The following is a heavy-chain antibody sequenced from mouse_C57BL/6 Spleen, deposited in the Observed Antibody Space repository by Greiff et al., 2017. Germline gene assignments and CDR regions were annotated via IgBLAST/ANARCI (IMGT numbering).Heavy chain of an antibody. Sequence: VQLQQSGPELVKPGDSVKISCKASGYSFTGYFMNWVMQSHGKSLEWIGRINPYNGDTFYNQKFKGKATLTVDKSSSTAHMELRSLTAEDSAVYFCARLDGSSYQYYFDYWGQGTTLTVSS. CDR2: INPYNGDT. CDR3: ARLDGSSYQYYFDY. V-gene: IGHV1-20*01. J-gene: IGHJ2*01. CDR1: GYSFTGYF. D-gene: IGHD1-1*01.